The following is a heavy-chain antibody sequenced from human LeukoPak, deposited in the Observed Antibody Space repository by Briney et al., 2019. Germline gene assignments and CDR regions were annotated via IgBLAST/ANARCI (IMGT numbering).Heavy chain of an antibody. J-gene: IGHJ4*02. V-gene: IGHV1-2*02. CDR2: INPNSGGT. CDR3: ARTKGITMVRGAFDY. CDR1: GYTFTGYY. D-gene: IGHD3-10*01. Sequence: GASVKVSCEASGYTFTGYYMHWVRQAPGQGLEWMGWINPNSGGTNYAQKFQGRVTMTRDTSISTAYMELSRLRSDDTAVYYCARTKGITMVRGAFDYWGQGTLVTVSS.